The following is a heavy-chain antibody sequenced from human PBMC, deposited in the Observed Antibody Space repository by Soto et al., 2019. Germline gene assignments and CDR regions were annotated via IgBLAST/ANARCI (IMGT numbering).Heavy chain of an antibody. CDR3: ARSTAMAPYYYYGMDV. J-gene: IGHJ6*02. D-gene: IGHD5-18*01. V-gene: IGHV1-46*03. CDR1: GYTLASYY. Sequence: ASVKLSCKASGYTLASYYMHWVRQEPRQRLEWMGIINPSGSSTSYAQKLQGRVTMTRDTSTSTVYMELSSLRSEDTAVYYCARSTAMAPYYYYGMDVWGQGTTVTVSS. CDR2: INPSGSST.